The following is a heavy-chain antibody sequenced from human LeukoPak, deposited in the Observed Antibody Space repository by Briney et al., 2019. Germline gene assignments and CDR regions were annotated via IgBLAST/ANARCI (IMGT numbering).Heavy chain of an antibody. D-gene: IGHD4-11*01. CDR2: IYTSGST. CDR3: ARGEGYSNYPYYSYGMHV. J-gene: IGHJ6*02. CDR1: GGSISSGSYY. Sequence: SQTLYLTCTVSGGSISSGSYYWSWIRQPAGKGLEWIGRIYTSGSTNYNPSLKSRVTISVDTSKNQFSLKLSSVTAADTAVYYCARGEGYSNYPYYSYGMHVWGQGTTVTVSS. V-gene: IGHV4-61*02.